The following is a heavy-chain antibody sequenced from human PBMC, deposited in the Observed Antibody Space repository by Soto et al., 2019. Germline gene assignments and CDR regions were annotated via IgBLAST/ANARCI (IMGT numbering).Heavy chain of an antibody. CDR3: ASGLYPGDK. D-gene: IGHD3-16*02. V-gene: IGHV1-46*01. CDR2: INPNGGST. J-gene: IGHJ4*02. CDR1: VYIFTHYY. Sequence: QVRLVQSGAEVKKPGASVKVSCKASVYIFTHYYIHWVRQAPGQGLEWMAIINPNGGSTNCAQEFQGRISLTRDTSKSTGYRVLGSLTYEDTAVYSCASGLYPGDKWGQGTLVTVSS.